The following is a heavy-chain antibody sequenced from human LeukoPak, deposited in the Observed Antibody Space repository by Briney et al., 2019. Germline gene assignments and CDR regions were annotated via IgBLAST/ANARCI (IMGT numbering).Heavy chain of an antibody. D-gene: IGHD6-6*01. J-gene: IGHJ5*02. V-gene: IGHV4-34*01. CDR2: INHSGSI. CDR1: GGSFSGYY. CDR3: ARSGRVIAARPDDWFDP. Sequence: SETLSLTCAVYGGSFSGYYWSWIRQPPGKGLEWIGEINHSGSINYNPSLKSRVTISVDTSKNQFSLKLSSVTAADTAVYYCARSGRVIAARPDDWFDPWGQGTLVTVSS.